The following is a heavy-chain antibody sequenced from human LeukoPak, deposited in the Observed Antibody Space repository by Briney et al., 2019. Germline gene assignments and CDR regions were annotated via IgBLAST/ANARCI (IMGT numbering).Heavy chain of an antibody. Sequence: GGSLRLSCAASGFTFSSYAMSWVRQAPGKGLEWVSAISGSGGSTYYADSVKGRFTTSRDNSKNTLYLQMNSLRAEDTAVYYCTAERHYSFYYWGQGTLVTVSS. CDR1: GFTFSSYA. J-gene: IGHJ4*02. CDR3: TAERHYSFYY. D-gene: IGHD2-21*01. CDR2: ISGSGGST. V-gene: IGHV3-23*01.